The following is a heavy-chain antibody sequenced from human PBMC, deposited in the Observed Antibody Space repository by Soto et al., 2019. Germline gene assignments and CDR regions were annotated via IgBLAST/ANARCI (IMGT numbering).Heavy chain of an antibody. V-gene: IGHV4-34*01. CDR3: ARHSGVSGTLSYYFDH. CDR1: GGSFSGYY. D-gene: IGHD1-26*01. Sequence: PSETLSLTCAVYGGSFSGYYWSWIRQPPGKGLEWIGEINHSGSTNYNPSLKSRVTISVDTSKNQFSLKLSSVTAADTAVYYCARHSGVSGTLSYYFDHWGQGTLVTVSP. J-gene: IGHJ4*02. CDR2: INHSGST.